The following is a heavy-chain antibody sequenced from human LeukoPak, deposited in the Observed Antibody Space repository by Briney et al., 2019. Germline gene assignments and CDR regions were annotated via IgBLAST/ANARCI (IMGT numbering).Heavy chain of an antibody. J-gene: IGHJ3*02. CDR2: IWYGESNK. CDR3: AKGATYCSSASCPDVFDI. CDR1: GFTFSSYG. Sequence: TGGSLRLSCAASGFTFSSYGMNWVRQAPGKGLEWVAVIWYGESNKYYADSVKGRFTISRDNSKNTLYLQMNSLRVDDTAVYYCAKGATYCSSASCPDVFDIWGQGTMVTVSS. V-gene: IGHV3-30*02. D-gene: IGHD2-2*01.